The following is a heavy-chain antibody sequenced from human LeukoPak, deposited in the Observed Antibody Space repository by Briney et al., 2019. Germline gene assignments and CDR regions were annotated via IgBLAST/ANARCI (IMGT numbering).Heavy chain of an antibody. CDR3: VTIYRIAAAGIKTSLSDG. D-gene: IGHD6-13*01. Sequence: GRIIKNQRKGLEWIGSIYYNGSTYYNPSLKSRVTISVDTSKNQFSLKLSSVTAADMSVYYCVTIYRIAAAGIKTSLSDGWGEGTGVTVS. V-gene: IGHV4-39*01. J-gene: IGHJ4*02. CDR2: IYYNGST.